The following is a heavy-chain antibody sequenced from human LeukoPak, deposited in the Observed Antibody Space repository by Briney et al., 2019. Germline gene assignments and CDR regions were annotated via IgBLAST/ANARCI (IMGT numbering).Heavy chain of an antibody. J-gene: IGHJ4*02. Sequence: PGGSLRLSCAASGFTFSSYAMHWVRQAPGKGLEWVAVISYDGSNKYYVDSVKGRFTISRDNSKNTLYLQMNSLRAEDTAVYYCARDIYYYDSRGSFDYWGQGTLVTVSS. CDR3: ARDIYYYDSRGSFDY. CDR1: GFTFSSYA. D-gene: IGHD3-22*01. V-gene: IGHV3-30-3*01. CDR2: ISYDGSNK.